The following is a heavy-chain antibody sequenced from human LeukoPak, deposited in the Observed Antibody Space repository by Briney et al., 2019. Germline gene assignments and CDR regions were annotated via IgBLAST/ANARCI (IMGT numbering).Heavy chain of an antibody. J-gene: IGHJ4*02. D-gene: IGHD2-15*01. Sequence: GGSLRLSCAASGFTFSTYAMSWVRQAPGKGLEWVSAISGSDPGTYHADSVKGRFTISRDNSKNTLYLQMNSLRAEDTAVYYCAKGASGHCSGAICHALDHWGQGTLVSVSS. CDR1: GFTFSTYA. CDR2: ISGSDPGT. V-gene: IGHV3-23*01. CDR3: AKGASGHCSGAICHALDH.